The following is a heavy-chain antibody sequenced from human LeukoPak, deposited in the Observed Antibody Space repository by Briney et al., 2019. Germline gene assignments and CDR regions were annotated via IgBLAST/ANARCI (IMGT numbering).Heavy chain of an antibody. V-gene: IGHV3-7*01. Sequence: GGSLRLSCAASGFTFSSYWMSWVRQAPGKGLEWVANIKQDGSEKYLVDSVKGRFTISRDNAKNSLYLQMNSLRGEDTAVYYRARGRRVPAAMGNWFDPWGQGTLVTVSS. CDR3: ARGRRVPAAMGNWFDP. D-gene: IGHD2-2*01. CDR1: GFTFSSYW. J-gene: IGHJ5*02. CDR2: IKQDGSEK.